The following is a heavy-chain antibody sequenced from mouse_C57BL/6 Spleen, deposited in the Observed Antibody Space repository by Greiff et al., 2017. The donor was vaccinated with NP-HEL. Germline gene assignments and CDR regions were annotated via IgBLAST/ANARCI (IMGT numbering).Heavy chain of an antibody. J-gene: IGHJ2*01. Sequence: VQLQQPGAELVKPGASVKLSCKASGYTFTSYWMHWVKQRPGQGLEWIGMIHPNSGSTNYNEKFKSKATLTVDKSSSTAYMQLSSLTSEDSAVYYCASSGLTGKGFDYWGQGTTLTVSS. CDR2: IHPNSGST. D-gene: IGHD4-1*01. CDR3: ASSGLTGKGFDY. V-gene: IGHV1-64*01. CDR1: GYTFTSYW.